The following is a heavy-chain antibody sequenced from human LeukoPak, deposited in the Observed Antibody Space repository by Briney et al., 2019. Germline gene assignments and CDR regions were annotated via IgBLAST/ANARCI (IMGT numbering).Heavy chain of an antibody. D-gene: IGHD5-18*01. V-gene: IGHV4-59*01. J-gene: IGHJ6*03. CDR1: GGSISSYY. Sequence: SETLSLTCTVSGGSISSYYWSWIRQPPGKGLEWIGYIYYSGSTNYNPSLKSRVTISVDMSENQFSLKLSSVTAADTAVYYCARTTEGGYTYDYFYYYYMDVWGKGTTVTISS. CDR3: ARTTEGGYTYDYFYYYYMDV. CDR2: IYYSGST.